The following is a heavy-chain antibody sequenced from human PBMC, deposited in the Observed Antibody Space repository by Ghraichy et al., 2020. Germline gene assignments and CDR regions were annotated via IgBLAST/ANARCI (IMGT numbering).Heavy chain of an antibody. CDR3: AKDLAAAGFFDYYGMDV. CDR2: IRYDGGNK. Sequence: GGSLRLSCAPSGFTFSSFGMHWVRQSPGKGLEWVALIRYDGGNKHYADSVKGRFTISRDNSKNTLYLQMNSLRADDTAVYYCAKDLAAAGFFDYYGMDVWGQGTTVSVSS. CDR1: GFTFSSFG. J-gene: IGHJ6*02. D-gene: IGHD6-13*01. V-gene: IGHV3-30*02.